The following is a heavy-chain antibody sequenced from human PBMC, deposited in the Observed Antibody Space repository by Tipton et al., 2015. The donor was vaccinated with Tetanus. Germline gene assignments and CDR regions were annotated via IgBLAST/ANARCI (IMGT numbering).Heavy chain of an antibody. CDR2: VLNSGKT. D-gene: IGHD3-10*01. CDR3: ARFLSFGSGTYGAR. CDR1: GASITSDEYY. J-gene: IGHJ4*02. Sequence: LSLTCTVSGASITSDEYYWSWIRQSPGRGLESIGYVLNSGKTYYHPSLRRRVILSLDRSKSQFSLKLTSVTAADTAVYYCARFLSFGSGTYGARWGQGALVTVSS. V-gene: IGHV4-30-4*01.